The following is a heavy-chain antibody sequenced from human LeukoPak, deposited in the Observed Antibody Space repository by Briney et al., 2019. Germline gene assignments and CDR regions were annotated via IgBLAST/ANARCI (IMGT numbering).Heavy chain of an antibody. J-gene: IGHJ4*02. CDR2: VGPSGART. Sequence: GGSLRLSCAASGFTFNKYAMNWVRQAPGKGLEWVSGVGPSGARTYYADSVKGRFTVSRDNSKNMVFLQMNSLRAEDTAIYYCAKDDAYLQYDDWGQGTLVTVSS. CDR1: GFTFNKYA. D-gene: IGHD5-24*01. CDR3: AKDDAYLQYDD. V-gene: IGHV3-23*01.